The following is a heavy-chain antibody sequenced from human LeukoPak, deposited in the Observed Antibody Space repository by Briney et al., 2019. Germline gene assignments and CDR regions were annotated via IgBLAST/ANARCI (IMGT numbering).Heavy chain of an antibody. Sequence: GGSLRLSCAASGFTFSDYCMSWIRQAPGKGLEWVAYISSSGSTIYYADSVKGRFTISRDNAKNSLYLQMNSLRAEDTAVYYCARSDYVWGSYRDAFDIWGQGTMVTVSS. D-gene: IGHD3-16*02. J-gene: IGHJ3*02. V-gene: IGHV3-11*04. CDR1: GFTFSDYC. CDR3: ARSDYVWGSYRDAFDI. CDR2: ISSSGSTI.